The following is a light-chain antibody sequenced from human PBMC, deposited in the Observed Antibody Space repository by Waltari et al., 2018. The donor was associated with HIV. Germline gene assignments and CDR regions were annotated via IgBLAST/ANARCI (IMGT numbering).Light chain of an antibody. Sequence: IVMTQSPLSLPVTPGEPASISCRSSQSLLHSNGHNYLGWYLQKPGQSPQLLIYLGSNRASGVPDRFSGSGSGTDFTLKISRVEAEDVGVYYCMQVLQTPLTFGPGTKVDIK. CDR3: MQVLQTPLT. CDR2: LGS. J-gene: IGKJ3*01. V-gene: IGKV2-28*01. CDR1: QSLLHSNGHNY.